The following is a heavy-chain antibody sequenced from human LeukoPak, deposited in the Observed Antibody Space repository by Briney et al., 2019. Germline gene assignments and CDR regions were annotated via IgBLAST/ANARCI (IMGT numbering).Heavy chain of an antibody. CDR3: ASLEGGPSDGR. D-gene: IGHD3-3*01. CDR1: GFPVRSRY. V-gene: IGHV3-53*01. CDR2: IYSGGTT. J-gene: IGHJ4*02. Sequence: GGSLRLSCEVSGFPVRSRYMNWVRQPPGKGLECVAVIYSGGTTYHTDSVKGRFTISRDISKNTMYLEMNNLRVEDTAIYYCASLEGGPSDGRWGQGTLVTVSS.